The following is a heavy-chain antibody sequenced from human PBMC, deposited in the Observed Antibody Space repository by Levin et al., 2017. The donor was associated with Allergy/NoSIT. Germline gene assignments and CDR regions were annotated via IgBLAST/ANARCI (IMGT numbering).Heavy chain of an antibody. Sequence: ASVKVSCKASGGTFNNKAVSWVRQAPGQGLEWMGGISPIFGAVDYAQKFQGRVTISADIFTHTAYMELSSLRSEDTAVYYCASPMPASQVAYYYYNMDVWGQGTTVTVSS. CDR2: ISPIFGAV. CDR3: ASPMPASQVAYYYYNMDV. CDR1: GGTFNNKA. V-gene: IGHV1-69*06. D-gene: IGHD2-2*01. J-gene: IGHJ6*02.